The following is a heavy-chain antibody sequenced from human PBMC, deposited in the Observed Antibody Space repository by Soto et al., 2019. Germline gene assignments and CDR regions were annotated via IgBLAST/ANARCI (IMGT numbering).Heavy chain of an antibody. V-gene: IGHV1-18*04. D-gene: IGHD2-2*02. CDR3: ARDACSSTSCYTIDY. J-gene: IGHJ4*02. Sequence: VKVSCKASGYTFTSYGISWVRQAPGQGLEWMGWISAYNGNTNYAQKLQGRVTMTTDTSTSTAYMELRSLRSDDTAVYYCARDACSSTSCYTIDYWGQGTLVTVSS. CDR1: GYTFTSYG. CDR2: ISAYNGNT.